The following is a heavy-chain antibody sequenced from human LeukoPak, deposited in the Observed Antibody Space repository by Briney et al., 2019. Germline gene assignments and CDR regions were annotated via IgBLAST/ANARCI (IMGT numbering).Heavy chain of an antibody. CDR2: INAGNGNT. J-gene: IGHJ4*02. CDR1: GYTFTSYA. D-gene: IGHD6-13*01. Sequence: ASVKVSCKASGYTFTSYAMHWVRQAPGQRLEWMGWINAGNGNTKYSQNFQGRVTITRDTSASTAYMELSSLRSEDTAVYYCARDLTRGAAAGFFDYWGQGTLVTVSS. CDR3: ARDLTRGAAAGFFDY. V-gene: IGHV1-3*01.